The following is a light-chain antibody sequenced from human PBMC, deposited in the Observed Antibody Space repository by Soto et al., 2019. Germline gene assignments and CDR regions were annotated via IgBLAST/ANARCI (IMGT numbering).Light chain of an antibody. V-gene: IGKV3-15*01. CDR2: GAS. J-gene: IGKJ1*01. CDR1: QSVSSN. CDR3: QQYNDWPRT. Sequence: EIVMTQSPATLSVSPGERVTLSCRASQSVSSNLAWYQQKPGQAPRPLIYGASTRATGIPARFSGSGSGTEFTLTISSLQSEDFAVYYCQQYNDWPRTFGQGTKVEIK.